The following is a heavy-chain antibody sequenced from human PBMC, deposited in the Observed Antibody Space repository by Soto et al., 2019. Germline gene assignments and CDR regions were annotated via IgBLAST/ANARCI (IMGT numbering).Heavy chain of an antibody. CDR3: ARIRLDTAIEFCFDY. CDR1: GFSLSNARMG. Sequence: SGPTLVNPTETLTLTCTVSGFSLSNARMGVSWIRQPPGKALEWLAHIFSNDEKSYSTSLKSRLTISKDTSKSQVVLTMTNMDPVDTATYYCARIRLDTAIEFCFDYWGQGTLVTVSS. V-gene: IGHV2-26*01. CDR2: IFSNDEK. D-gene: IGHD5-18*01. J-gene: IGHJ4*02.